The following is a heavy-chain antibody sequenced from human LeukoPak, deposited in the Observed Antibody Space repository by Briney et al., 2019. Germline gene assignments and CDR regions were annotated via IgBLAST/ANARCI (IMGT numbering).Heavy chain of an antibody. CDR1: GYTFTSYY. CDR3: ARVDTWDSVAGAQCFDY. Sequence: ASVKVSCKASGYTFTSYYMHWVRQAPGQGLEWMGIINPSGGSTSYAQKFQGRVTMTRDTSTSTVYMELSSLRSEDTAVYYCARVDTWDSVAGAQCFDYWGQGTLVTVSS. V-gene: IGHV1-46*01. CDR2: INPSGGST. D-gene: IGHD6-19*01. J-gene: IGHJ4*02.